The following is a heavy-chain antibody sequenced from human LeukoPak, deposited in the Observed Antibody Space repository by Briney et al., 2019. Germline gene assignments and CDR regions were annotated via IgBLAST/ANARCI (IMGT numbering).Heavy chain of an antibody. V-gene: IGHV4-4*07. J-gene: IGHJ6*03. CDR3: ARAPYSGYGDYYYYYMDV. Sequence: SETLSLTCTVSGGSISSYYWSWIRQPAGKGLEWIGRIYTSGSTNYNPSLKSRVTMSVDTSKNQFSLKLSSVTAADTAVYYCARAPYSGYGDYYYYYMDVWGKGTTVTISS. CDR1: GGSISSYY. D-gene: IGHD5-12*01. CDR2: IYTSGST.